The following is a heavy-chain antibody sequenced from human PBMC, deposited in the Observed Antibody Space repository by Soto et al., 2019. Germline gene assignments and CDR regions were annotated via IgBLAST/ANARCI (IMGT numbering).Heavy chain of an antibody. Sequence: ASVKVSCKASGYTFTSYGISWVRQAPGQGLEWMGWISAYNGNTNYAQKLQGRVTMTTDTSTSTAYMELRSLRSDDTAVYYCARAEEYSSLPGLDYWGQGTLVTVSS. D-gene: IGHD6-6*01. V-gene: IGHV1-18*01. CDR1: GYTFTSYG. CDR3: ARAEEYSSLPGLDY. CDR2: ISAYNGNT. J-gene: IGHJ4*02.